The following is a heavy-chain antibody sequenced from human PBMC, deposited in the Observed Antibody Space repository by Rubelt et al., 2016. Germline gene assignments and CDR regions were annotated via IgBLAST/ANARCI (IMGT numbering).Heavy chain of an antibody. J-gene: IGHJ4*02. Sequence: QVQLVQSGSELKKPGASVKVSCKASGYTFTSYAMNWVRQAPGQGLEWMGWINTNTGNPTYAQGFTGRVVFSLDTSVSTAYLRSSSLKAEDTAVYYCARVIAAAGRDGNYFDYWGQGTLVTVSS. D-gene: IGHD6-13*01. CDR1: GYTFTSYA. V-gene: IGHV7-4-1*02. CDR3: ARVIAAAGRDGNYFDY. CDR2: INTNTGNP.